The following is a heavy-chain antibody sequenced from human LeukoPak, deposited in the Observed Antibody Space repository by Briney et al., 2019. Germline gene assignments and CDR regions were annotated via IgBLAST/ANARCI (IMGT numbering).Heavy chain of an antibody. CDR1: EFTFSKFP. CDR2: ISASGDVT. Sequence: GGSLRLSCAASEFTFSKFPMGWVRQAPGRGLEWVSAISASGDVTFHADSVRGRFTISRDNSKSTLFLQMNDLRVEDTAKFYCTKSLFTSATGTGRAFHIWGQGTMVSVSS. J-gene: IGHJ3*02. V-gene: IGHV3-23*01. D-gene: IGHD1-1*01. CDR3: TKSLFTSATGTGRAFHI.